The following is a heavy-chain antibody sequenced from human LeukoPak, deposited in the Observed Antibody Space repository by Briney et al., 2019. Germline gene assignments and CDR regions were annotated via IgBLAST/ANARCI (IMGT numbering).Heavy chain of an antibody. J-gene: IGHJ3*02. V-gene: IGHV4-59*01. D-gene: IGHD1-26*01. CDR2: VSYSGST. CDR3: ARKEGSI. CDR1: GGSISGSY. Sequence: WETLSLTCSVSGGSISGSYWNWIRQPPGKGLEWIGYVSYSGSTNYNPSLKSRVTISVDTSKNQFSLKLSSVTAADTAVYYCARKEGSIWGQGTMVTVSS.